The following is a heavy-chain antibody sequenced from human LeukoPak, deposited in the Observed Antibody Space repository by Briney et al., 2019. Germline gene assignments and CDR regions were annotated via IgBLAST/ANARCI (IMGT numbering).Heavy chain of an antibody. CDR3: ARSLISITGTTGYMDV. V-gene: IGHV4-59*01. J-gene: IGHJ6*03. D-gene: IGHD1-7*01. CDR2: IYYSGST. Sequence: SETLSLTCTVSGGSISSYYWSWIRQPPGKGLEWTGYIYYSGSTNYNPSLESRVTISVDTSKNQFSLKLSSVTAADTAVYYCARSLISITGTTGYMDVWGKGTTVTVSS. CDR1: GGSISSYY.